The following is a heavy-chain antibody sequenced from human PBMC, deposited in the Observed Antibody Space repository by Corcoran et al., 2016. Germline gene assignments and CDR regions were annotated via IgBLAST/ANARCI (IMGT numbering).Heavy chain of an antibody. Sequence: QVQLVQSGAEVKKPGSSVKVSCKASGGTFSSYAISWVRQAPGQGLEWMGGIIPIFGTANYAQKFQGRVTITADESTSTAYMELSSLRSEDTAVYCCARAAPSAYYYGSGGYSPPWFDPWGQGTLVTVSS. CDR1: GGTFSSYA. J-gene: IGHJ5*02. D-gene: IGHD3-10*01. V-gene: IGHV1-69*01. CDR2: IIPIFGTA. CDR3: ARAAPSAYYYGSGGYSPPWFDP.